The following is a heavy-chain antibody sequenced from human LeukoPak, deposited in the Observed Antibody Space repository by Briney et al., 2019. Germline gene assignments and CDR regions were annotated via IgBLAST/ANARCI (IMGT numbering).Heavy chain of an antibody. CDR1: GDSITPWY. V-gene: IGHV4-59*08. Sequence: SETLSLTCIVSGDSITPWYWSWVRQPPGQGLEWIGHVHYTGSTTYNPSLKGRVTISVDTSKNQFSLRMRSVTAADTAMYYCVRQTWLLDYWGQGTLVTVSS. CDR2: VHYTGST. CDR3: VRQTWLLDY. D-gene: IGHD3-9*01. J-gene: IGHJ4*02.